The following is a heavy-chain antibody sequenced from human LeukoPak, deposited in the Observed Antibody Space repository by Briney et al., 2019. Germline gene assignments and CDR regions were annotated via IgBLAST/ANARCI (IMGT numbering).Heavy chain of an antibody. D-gene: IGHD1-14*01. CDR3: ARVGNLYYYYYMDV. CDR1: GFTFSSYE. CDR2: ISSSGSTI. V-gene: IGHV3-48*03. Sequence: PGGSLRLSCAASGFTFSSYEMNWVRQAPGKGLEWVSYISSSGSTIYYADSVKGRFTISRDNAKNSLYLQMNSLRAEDTAVYYCARVGNLYYYYYMDVWGKGTTVTVSS. J-gene: IGHJ6*03.